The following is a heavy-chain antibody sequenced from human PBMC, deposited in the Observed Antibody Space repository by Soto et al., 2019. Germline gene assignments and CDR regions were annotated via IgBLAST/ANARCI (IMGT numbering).Heavy chain of an antibody. V-gene: IGHV4-34*01. Sequence: PSETLSLTCAVYGGSFSGYYWSWIRQPPGKGLEGIGEINHSGSTHYNPSLKRRVNISVDTSKNQFSLKLSSVTAADTAVYYCARAPIVVPAAIGGVSDWFDTWGRGTLVTVSS. CDR2: INHSGST. CDR3: ARAPIVVPAAIGGVSDWFDT. J-gene: IGHJ5*02. CDR1: GGSFSGYY. D-gene: IGHD2-2*02.